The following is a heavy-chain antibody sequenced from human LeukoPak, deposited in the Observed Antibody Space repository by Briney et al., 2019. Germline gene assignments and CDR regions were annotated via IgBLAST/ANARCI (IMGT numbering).Heavy chain of an antibody. CDR2: INSDSIGT. Sequence: GGSLRLSCAASGFIFSSYWMHWVRQAPGKGLVWVSRINSDSIGTSYGDSVKGRFTISRDNAKNTLYLQMNGLRAEDTAVYYCASSYSSPTSLVVWGQGTLVTVSS. D-gene: IGHD6-13*01. CDR1: GFIFSSYW. CDR3: ASSYSSPTSLVV. V-gene: IGHV3-74*01. J-gene: IGHJ4*02.